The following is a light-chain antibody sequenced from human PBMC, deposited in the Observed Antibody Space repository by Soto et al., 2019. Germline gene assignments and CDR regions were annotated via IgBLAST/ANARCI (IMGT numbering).Light chain of an antibody. J-gene: IGLJ1*01. CDR1: SIDVGGYNY. V-gene: IGLV2-14*01. Sequence: QSALTQPASVSGSPGQSITISCTGTSIDVGGYNYVSWYQQHTGKAPKLMIYEVSNRPSGVSNSFSGSKSGNTASLTISGLQAEDESDYYCSSYTSSSTLVFGTGTKLTVL. CDR3: SSYTSSSTLV. CDR2: EVS.